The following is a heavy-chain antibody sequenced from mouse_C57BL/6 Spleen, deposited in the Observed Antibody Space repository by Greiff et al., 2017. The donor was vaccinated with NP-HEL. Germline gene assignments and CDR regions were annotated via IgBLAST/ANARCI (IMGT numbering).Heavy chain of an antibody. CDR3: ARSSSLLPSFDY. CDR1: GYAFSSSW. J-gene: IGHJ2*01. D-gene: IGHD1-2*01. V-gene: IGHV1-82*01. Sequence: QVQLQQSGPELVKPGASVKISCKASGYAFSSSWMNWVKQRPGKGLEWIGRIYPGDGDTNYNQKFKGKSTLTVDKSSSTAYMQLSSLTSEDSAVYYCARSSSLLPSFDYWGQGTTLTVSS. CDR2: IYPGDGDT.